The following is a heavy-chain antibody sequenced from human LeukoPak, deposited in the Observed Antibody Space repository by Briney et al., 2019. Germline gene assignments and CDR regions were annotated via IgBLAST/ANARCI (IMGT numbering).Heavy chain of an antibody. CDR1: GFTFSNAW. CDR3: ATDFYDST. Sequence: GGSLRLSCATSGFTFSNAWMNWVRQAPGKGLEWVGRIRSNSDGGTIDYAAPVKGRFTLSRDDSKTTLYLQMNSLQTEDTAVYHCATDFYDSTWGQGTLVTVSS. V-gene: IGHV3-15*07. D-gene: IGHD3-22*01. CDR2: IRSNSDGGTI. J-gene: IGHJ5*02.